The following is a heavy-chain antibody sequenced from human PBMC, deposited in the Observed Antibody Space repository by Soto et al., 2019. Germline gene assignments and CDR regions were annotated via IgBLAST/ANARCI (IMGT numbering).Heavy chain of an antibody. CDR1: GDSLIGYA. CDR3: ARKLEASIRHVEWFSYKWFDP. CDR2: ITFRGVT. J-gene: IGHJ5*02. V-gene: IGHV4-34*01. Sequence: SETLSLTCDVHGDSLIGYAWSFIRQPPLKCLEWIVEITFRGVTNYHPSLKSRLSMSVDTSKNRISLNVSSVTAADTALYFCARKLEASIRHVEWFSYKWFDPWGPGTLVTVSS. D-gene: IGHD3-9*01.